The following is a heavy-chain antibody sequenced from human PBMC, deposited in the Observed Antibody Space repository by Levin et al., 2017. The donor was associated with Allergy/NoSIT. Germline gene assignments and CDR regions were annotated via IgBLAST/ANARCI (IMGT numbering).Heavy chain of an antibody. CDR3: ARDGGGNSGYDLAFDI. V-gene: IGHV3-7*01. Sequence: GGSLRLSCAASGFTFNNYWMTWVRQAPGKGLEWVANIKEDGSEKNYLDSVKGRFTISRDNAKNSVYLQMNSLRAEDAAVYYCARDGGGNSGYDLAFDIWGQGTKVTVSP. J-gene: IGHJ3*02. CDR1: GFTFNNYW. CDR2: IKEDGSEK. D-gene: IGHD5-12*01.